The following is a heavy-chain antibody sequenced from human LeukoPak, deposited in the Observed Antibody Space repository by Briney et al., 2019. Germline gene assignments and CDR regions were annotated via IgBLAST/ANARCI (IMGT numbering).Heavy chain of an antibody. Sequence: ASVKVSCKASGYTFTGYYMHWVRQAPGQGLEWMGWINPNSGGTNYAQKFQGRVTMTRETSISTAYMELSRLRSDDTAVYYCARGPRAAPYYFDYWGQGTLVTVSS. CDR1: GYTFTGYY. J-gene: IGHJ4*02. CDR3: ARGPRAAPYYFDY. CDR2: INPNSGGT. V-gene: IGHV1-2*02. D-gene: IGHD2-15*01.